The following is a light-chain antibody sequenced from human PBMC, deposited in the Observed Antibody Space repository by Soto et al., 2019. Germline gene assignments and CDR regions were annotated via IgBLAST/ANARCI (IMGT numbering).Light chain of an antibody. CDR2: KAS. J-gene: IGKJ1*01. CDR3: QQYDKSPPWT. Sequence: DIQMTQSPSTLSASVGDRVTITCRASQSISSWLAWYQQKPGKAPKLLIYKASSLESGVPSRFSGSGSGTEFTLTIDSLQSDDFATYYCQQYDKSPPWTFGQGTKVDIK. CDR1: QSISSW. V-gene: IGKV1-5*03.